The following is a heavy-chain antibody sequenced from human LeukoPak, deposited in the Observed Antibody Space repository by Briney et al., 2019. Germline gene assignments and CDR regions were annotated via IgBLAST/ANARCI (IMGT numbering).Heavy chain of an antibody. CDR2: ISSSSSYI. V-gene: IGHV3-21*01. Sequence: GGSLRLSCAASGFTFSSYSMNWVRQAPGKGLEWVSSISSSSSYIYYADSVKGRFTISRDNAKNSLYLQMNSLRAEDTAVYYCARDPDIVVVPAAMDDGGFDYWGQGTLDTVSS. CDR3: ARDPDIVVVPAAMDDGGFDY. D-gene: IGHD2-2*01. J-gene: IGHJ4*02. CDR1: GFTFSSYS.